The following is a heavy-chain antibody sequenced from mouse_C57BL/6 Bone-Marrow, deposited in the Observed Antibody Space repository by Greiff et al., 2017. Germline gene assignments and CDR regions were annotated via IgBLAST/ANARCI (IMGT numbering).Heavy chain of an antibody. Sequence: QVPVKQSGPGLVAPSQCLSITCTVSGFSLTSYAISWVRQPPGKGLEWLGVIWTGGGTNYNSALNSRLSISKDNSKSQAFLKLNRLQTDDTARYDCARNNAMDYWGQGTSVTVSS. CDR2: IWTGGGT. CDR1: GFSLTSYA. J-gene: IGHJ4*01. CDR3: ARNNAMDY. V-gene: IGHV2-9-1*01.